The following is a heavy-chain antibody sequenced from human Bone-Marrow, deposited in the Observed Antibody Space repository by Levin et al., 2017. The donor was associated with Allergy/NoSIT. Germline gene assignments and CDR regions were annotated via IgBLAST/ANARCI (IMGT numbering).Heavy chain of an antibody. CDR1: GGTFSSYA. CDR2: IIPIFGTA. D-gene: IGHD2-2*01. V-gene: IGHV1-69*13. CDR3: ARGVVRYCSSTSCQHGYYYYGMDV. Sequence: ASVKVSCKASGGTFSSYAISWVRQAPGQGLEWMGGIIPIFGTANYAQKFQGRVTITADESTSTAYMELSSLRSEDTAVYYCARGVVRYCSSTSCQHGYYYYGMDVWGQGTTVTVSS. J-gene: IGHJ6*02.